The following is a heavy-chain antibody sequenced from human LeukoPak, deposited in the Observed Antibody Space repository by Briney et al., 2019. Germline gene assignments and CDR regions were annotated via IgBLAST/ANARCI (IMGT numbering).Heavy chain of an antibody. Sequence: GGSLRLSCAASGFSFSDHYMDWVRQAPGKGPEWVGRTRNKANSYTTEYAASVKGRFTISRDASKNSLLLQMNSLKIEDTAVYYCTRGKRGYSYGTIDYWGQGTLVTVSS. CDR1: GFSFSDHY. V-gene: IGHV3-72*01. CDR3: TRGKRGYSYGTIDY. CDR2: TRNKANSYTT. J-gene: IGHJ4*02. D-gene: IGHD5-18*01.